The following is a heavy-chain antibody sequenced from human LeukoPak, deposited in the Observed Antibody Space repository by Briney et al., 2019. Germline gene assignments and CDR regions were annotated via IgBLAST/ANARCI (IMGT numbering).Heavy chain of an antibody. D-gene: IGHD3-10*01. J-gene: IGHJ4*02. CDR3: ARGLQRYYGSGSYYD. CDR2: IYYSGNT. Sequence: SETLSLTCTVSGGSISSGGYYWSWIRPHPGKGLECIGYIYYSGNTYYNPSFKSRVTISVDTSKNQFSLKLSSVTAADTAVYYCARGLQRYYGSGSYYDWGQGTLVTVSS. CDR1: GGSISSGGYY. V-gene: IGHV4-31*03.